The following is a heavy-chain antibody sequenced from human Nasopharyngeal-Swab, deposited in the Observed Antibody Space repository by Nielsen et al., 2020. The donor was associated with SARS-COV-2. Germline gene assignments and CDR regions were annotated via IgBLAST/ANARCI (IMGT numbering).Heavy chain of an antibody. Sequence: WIRQPPGKGLEWVANIKQDGSEKYYVDSVKGRFTISRDNAKNSLYLQMSSLRAEDTAVYYCARKGAYYYYYYGMDVWGQGTTVTVSS. J-gene: IGHJ6*02. V-gene: IGHV3-7*01. CDR2: IKQDGSEK. D-gene: IGHD3-16*01. CDR3: ARKGAYYYYYYGMDV.